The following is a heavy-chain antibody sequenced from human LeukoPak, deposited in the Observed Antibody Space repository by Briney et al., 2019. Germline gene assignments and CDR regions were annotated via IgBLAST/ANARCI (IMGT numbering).Heavy chain of an antibody. J-gene: IGHJ4*02. V-gene: IGHV3-21*01. Sequence: PGGSLRLSCAASGFTFSSYSMNWVRQAPGKGLEWVSSISSSSSYIYYADSVKGRFTISRDNAKNSLYLQMNSLRAEDTAVYYCAKDPVPRAVNDFWGQGTLVTVSS. CDR2: ISSSSSYI. D-gene: IGHD2-15*01. CDR3: AKDPVPRAVNDF. CDR1: GFTFSSYS.